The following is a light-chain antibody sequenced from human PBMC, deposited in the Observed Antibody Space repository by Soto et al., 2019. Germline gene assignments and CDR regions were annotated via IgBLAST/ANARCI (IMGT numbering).Light chain of an antibody. CDR3: QRTYNAPFT. J-gene: IGKJ4*01. V-gene: IGKV1-39*01. CDR2: AAS. Sequence: DIQMTQSPSSLSAFVGDRVTITCRASDSIDRYLNWYQQKPGQAPRVLITAASTLQSGVPSRFSGSGSGTDFTLTINNLQPEDFATYYCQRTYNAPFTFGGGTKVDIK. CDR1: DSIDRY.